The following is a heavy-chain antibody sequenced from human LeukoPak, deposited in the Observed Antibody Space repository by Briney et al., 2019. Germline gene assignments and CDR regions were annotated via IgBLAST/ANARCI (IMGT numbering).Heavy chain of an antibody. D-gene: IGHD6-13*01. CDR1: GFTFSSYG. Sequence: AGGSLRLSCEASGFTFSSYGMHWVRQAPGKGLEWVAVVWNDGTKKYYADSVKGRFTISRNKSKNTLYLQMNGLRAEDTAVYYCARARGAAGTGPIDYWGRGTLVTVSS. V-gene: IGHV3-33*01. CDR2: VWNDGTKK. CDR3: ARARGAAGTGPIDY. J-gene: IGHJ4*02.